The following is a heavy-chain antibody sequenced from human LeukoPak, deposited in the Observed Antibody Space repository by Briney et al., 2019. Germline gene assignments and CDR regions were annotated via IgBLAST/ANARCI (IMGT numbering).Heavy chain of an antibody. V-gene: IGHV4-59*01. Sequence: SETLSLTCIVSGGSISSYYWSWIRQPPGKALEWIGYIYYSGSTNYNPSLKSRVTISVDTSKNQFSLKLSSVTAGDTAVYYCASRLRYFDGLAFDIWGQGTMVTVSS. CDR3: ASRLRYFDGLAFDI. CDR1: GGSISSYY. J-gene: IGHJ3*02. CDR2: IYYSGST. D-gene: IGHD3-9*01.